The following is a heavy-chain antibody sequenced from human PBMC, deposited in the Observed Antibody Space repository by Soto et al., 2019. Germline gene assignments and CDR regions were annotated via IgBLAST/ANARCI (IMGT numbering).Heavy chain of an antibody. CDR3: ARDDHIVVVPTSLGAMDV. CDR2: IYHSGST. D-gene: IGHD2-2*01. V-gene: IGHV4-4*02. J-gene: IGHJ6*02. CDR1: GGSISSNKW. Sequence: SETLSLTCAVYGGSISSNKWWGWVRQPPGKGLEWIGEIYHSGSTNYNPSLKSRVTISLDKSKNQFSLKLTSVTAADSAVYYCARDDHIVVVPTSLGAMDVWGQGTTVTVSS.